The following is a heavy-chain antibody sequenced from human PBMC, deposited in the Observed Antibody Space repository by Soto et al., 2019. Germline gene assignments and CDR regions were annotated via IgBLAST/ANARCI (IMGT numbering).Heavy chain of an antibody. CDR1: GFTFSSYA. J-gene: IGHJ4*02. Sequence: SLRLSCAASGFTFSSYAMSWVRQAPGKGLEWVSAISGSGGSTYYADSVKGRFTISRDNSKNTLYLQMNSLRAEDTAVYYCAKDLYEYCSSTSCYAFDYWGQGTLVTVSS. CDR2: ISGSGGST. V-gene: IGHV3-23*01. D-gene: IGHD2-2*01. CDR3: AKDLYEYCSSTSCYAFDY.